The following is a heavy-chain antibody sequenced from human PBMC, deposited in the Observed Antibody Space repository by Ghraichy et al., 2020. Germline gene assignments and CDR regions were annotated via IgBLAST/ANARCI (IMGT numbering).Heavy chain of an antibody. CDR1: GYTFTSYA. CDR2: INAGNGNT. J-gene: IGHJ6*02. D-gene: IGHD2-2*01. Sequence: ASVKVSCKASGYTFTSYAMHWVRQAPGQRLEWMGWINAGNGNTKYSQKFQGRVTITRDTSASTAYMELSSLRSEDTAVYYCARDGQDCSSTSCPSPESYYYYGMDVWGQGTTVTVSS. CDR3: ARDGQDCSSTSCPSPESYYYYGMDV. V-gene: IGHV1-3*01.